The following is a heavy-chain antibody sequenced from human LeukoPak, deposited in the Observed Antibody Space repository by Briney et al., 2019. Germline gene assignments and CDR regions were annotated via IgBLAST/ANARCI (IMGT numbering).Heavy chain of an antibody. Sequence: SETLSLSCTVSGGSISNYYWSWIRQPPGKGLEWIGYISYSGSTISNPSLKSRVTISVDTSKNQFSLKLTSVTAADTAVYYCARESSGWPDDAFDIWGQGTMVTVSS. CDR1: GGSISNYY. J-gene: IGHJ3*02. D-gene: IGHD6-19*01. CDR3: ARESSGWPDDAFDI. CDR2: ISYSGST. V-gene: IGHV4-59*01.